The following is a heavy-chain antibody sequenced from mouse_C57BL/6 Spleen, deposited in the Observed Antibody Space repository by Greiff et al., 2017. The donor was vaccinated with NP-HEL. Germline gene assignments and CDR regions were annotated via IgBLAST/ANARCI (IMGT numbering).Heavy chain of an antibody. CDR2: IDPETGGT. CDR1: GYTFTDYE. V-gene: IGHV1-15*01. Sequence: QVQLKESGAELVRPGASVTLSCKASGYTFTDYEMHWVKQTPVHGLEWIGAIDPETGGTAYNQKFKGKAILTADKSSSTAYMELRSLTSEDSAVYYCTRYYDGYPYWYFDVWGTGTTVTVSS. J-gene: IGHJ1*03. D-gene: IGHD2-3*01. CDR3: TRYYDGYPYWYFDV.